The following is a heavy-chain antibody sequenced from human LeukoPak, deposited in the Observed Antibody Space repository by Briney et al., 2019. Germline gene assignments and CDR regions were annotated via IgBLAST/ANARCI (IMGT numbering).Heavy chain of an antibody. CDR2: ISGSGGST. CDR3: AKELGYCSSTSCYRGFANPFDY. CDR1: GFTFSSYA. J-gene: IGHJ4*02. Sequence: PGGSLRLSCAASGFTFSSYAVSWVRQAPGKGLEWVSAISGSGGSTYYADSVKGRFTISRDNSKNTLYLQMNSLRAEDTAVYYCAKELGYCSSTSCYRGFANPFDYWGQGTLVTVSS. D-gene: IGHD2-2*02. V-gene: IGHV3-23*01.